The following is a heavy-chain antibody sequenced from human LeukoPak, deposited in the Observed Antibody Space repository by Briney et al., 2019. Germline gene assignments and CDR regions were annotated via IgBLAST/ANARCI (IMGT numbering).Heavy chain of an antibody. J-gene: IGHJ5*02. CDR1: GFTFSDYY. V-gene: IGHV4-34*01. CDR3: ARVTYGSGSYHGRFDP. Sequence: PGGSLRLSCAASGFTFSDYYMSWIRQPPGKGLEWIGEINQSGDTNYNPSLTSRVTLSVETSKYQFSLRLTSVTAADTAVYYCARVTYGSGSYHGRFDPWGQGTLVTVSS. D-gene: IGHD3-10*01. CDR2: INQSGDT.